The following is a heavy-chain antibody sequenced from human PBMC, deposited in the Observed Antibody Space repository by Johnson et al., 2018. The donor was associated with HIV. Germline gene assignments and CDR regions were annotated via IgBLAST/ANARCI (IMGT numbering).Heavy chain of an antibody. CDR3: ARELPSYDILTGPGAFDI. CDR1: GFTVSSNY. V-gene: IGHV3-53*01. Sequence: MLLVESGGGLIQPGGSLRLSCAASGFTVSSNYMSWVRQAPGKGLEWVSIIYSGGSTYYADSVKGRFTISRDNSKNTLYLQMNSLRAEDTAVYYCARELPSYDILTGPGAFDIWGQGTMVTVSS. D-gene: IGHD3-9*01. CDR2: IYSGGST. J-gene: IGHJ3*02.